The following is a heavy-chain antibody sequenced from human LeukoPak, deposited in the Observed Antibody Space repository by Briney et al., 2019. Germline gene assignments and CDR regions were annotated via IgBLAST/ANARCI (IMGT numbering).Heavy chain of an antibody. D-gene: IGHD2-8*01. Sequence: GGSLRLSCAASGFTFSSYSINWVRQAPGKGLEWVSSISSSSTYIYYADSVKGRFTISRGNAKNSLYLQMNSLRAEDTAVYYCARDQWFDIWGQGTMVTVSS. V-gene: IGHV3-21*01. CDR1: GFTFSSYS. J-gene: IGHJ3*02. CDR3: ARDQWFDI. CDR2: ISSSSTYI.